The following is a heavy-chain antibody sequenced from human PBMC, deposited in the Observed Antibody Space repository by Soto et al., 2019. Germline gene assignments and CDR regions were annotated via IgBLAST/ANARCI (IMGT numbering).Heavy chain of an antibody. J-gene: IGHJ4*02. D-gene: IGHD2-2*01. CDR2: VTGSGSRT. CDR3: AKDYGSTNPLDY. Sequence: EVQLLESGGGLVQPGGSLRLSCAASGFTFGSYAMSWVRQAPGKGLEFVSGVTGSGSRTYYADSVKGRFTISRDNSKNTLYLQMNSLGAEDTAVYYCAKDYGSTNPLDYWGQGTLVTVSS. V-gene: IGHV3-23*01. CDR1: GFTFGSYA.